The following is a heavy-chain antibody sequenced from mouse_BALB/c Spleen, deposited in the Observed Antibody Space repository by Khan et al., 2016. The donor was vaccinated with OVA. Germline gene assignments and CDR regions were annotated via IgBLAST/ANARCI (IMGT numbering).Heavy chain of an antibody. CDR3: ARSKYLGRY. J-gene: IGHJ2*01. V-gene: IGHV2-9*02. Sequence: QVQLKQSGPGLVAPSQSLSITCTVSGYSLTRYGVYWVRQPPGKGLEWLGLIWAGGSTNYNWALMSRLSISIHNSKSPVFLLMNSLQTADPAMYLCARSKYLGRYWGQGTTRTVSS. CDR2: IWAGGST. D-gene: IGHD1-1*01. CDR1: GYSLTRYG.